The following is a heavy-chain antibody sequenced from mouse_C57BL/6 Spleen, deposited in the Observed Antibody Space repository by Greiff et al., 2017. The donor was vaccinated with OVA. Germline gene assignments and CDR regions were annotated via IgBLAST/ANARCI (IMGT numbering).Heavy chain of an antibody. CDR2: IYPGDGDT. CDR3: ARELRDYAMDY. Sequence: VQLKESGPELVKPGASVKISCKASGYAFSSSWMNWVKQRPGKGLEWIGRIYPGDGDTNYNGKFKGKATLTADKSSSTAYMQLSSLTSEDSAVYFCARELRDYAMDYWGQGTSVTVSS. CDR1: GYAFSSSW. D-gene: IGHD1-1*01. V-gene: IGHV1-82*01. J-gene: IGHJ4*01.